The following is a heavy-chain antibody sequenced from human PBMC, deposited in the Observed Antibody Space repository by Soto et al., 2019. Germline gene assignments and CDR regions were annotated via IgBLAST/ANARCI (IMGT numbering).Heavy chain of an antibody. J-gene: IGHJ4*02. D-gene: IGHD4-17*01. CDR2: IYYSGRS. CDR1: GGSITSSSYY. V-gene: IGHV4-39*01. Sequence: KASETLSLTCTVSGGSITSSSYYWGWIRQPPGKGLEWIGGIYYSGRSYYNPSLKSRVTMSVDTSKNQFSLTLNSVTAADAAVYYCARQRTTVVTQAYFDHWGQVTLVTVSS. CDR3: ARQRTTVVTQAYFDH.